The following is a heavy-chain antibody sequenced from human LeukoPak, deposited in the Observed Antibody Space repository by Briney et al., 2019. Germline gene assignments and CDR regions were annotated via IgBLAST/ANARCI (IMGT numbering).Heavy chain of an antibody. Sequence: PSETLSLTCTVSGGSISSGSYYWSWIRQPAGKGLEWIGRIYTSGSTNYNPSLKSRVTISVDTSKNQFSLKLSSVTAADTAVYYCARGNYCYYMDVWGKGTTVTVSS. J-gene: IGHJ6*03. V-gene: IGHV4-61*02. D-gene: IGHD2/OR15-2a*01. CDR3: ARGNYCYYMDV. CDR2: IYTSGST. CDR1: GGSISSGSYY.